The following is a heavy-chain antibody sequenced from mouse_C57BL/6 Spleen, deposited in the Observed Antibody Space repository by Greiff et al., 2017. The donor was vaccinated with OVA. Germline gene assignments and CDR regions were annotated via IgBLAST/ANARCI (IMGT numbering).Heavy chain of an antibody. CDR1: GFNIKDYY. Sequence: EVQVVESGAELVKPGASVKLSCTASGFNIKDYYMHWVKQRTEQGLEWIGRIDPEDGETKYAPKFQGKATITADTSSNTAYLQLSSLTSEDTAVYYCAITTVVAPLAYWGQGTLVTVSA. D-gene: IGHD1-1*01. V-gene: IGHV14-2*01. CDR2: IDPEDGET. J-gene: IGHJ3*01. CDR3: AITTVVAPLAY.